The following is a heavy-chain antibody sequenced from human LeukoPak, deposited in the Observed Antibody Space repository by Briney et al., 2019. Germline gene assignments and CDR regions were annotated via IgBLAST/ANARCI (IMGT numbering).Heavy chain of an antibody. CDR3: AGLSIAAAYKALDP. D-gene: IGHD6-13*01. V-gene: IGHV4-59*01. CDR2: IYYTGST. Sequence: SETLSLTCTVSGGSISSYYWSWTRQPPGNGLEWIGYIYYTGSTNYNPSLKSRVTISVDTSKNHFSLKLSSVTAADTAVYYCAGLSIAAAYKALDPWGQGTLVTVSS. J-gene: IGHJ5*02. CDR1: GGSISSYY.